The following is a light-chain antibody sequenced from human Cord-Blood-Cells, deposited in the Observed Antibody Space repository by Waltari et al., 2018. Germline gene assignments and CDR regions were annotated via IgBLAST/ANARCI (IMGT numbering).Light chain of an antibody. J-gene: IGLJ2*01. CDR1: SSDVGGYNY. CDR3: SSYTSSSTLV. CDR2: DVS. Sequence: QSALTQPASVSGSPGQSITISCTGTSSDVGGYNYVSWYQQHPGKAPKLMPYDVSKRPSGVSNRFSGSKSGNTASLTISGLQAEDEADYYCSSYTSSSTLVFGGGTKLTVL. V-gene: IGLV2-14*01.